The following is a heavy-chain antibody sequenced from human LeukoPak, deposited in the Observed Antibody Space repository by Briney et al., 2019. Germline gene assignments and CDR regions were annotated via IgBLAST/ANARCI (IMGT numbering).Heavy chain of an antibody. J-gene: IGHJ3*02. V-gene: IGHV1-3*01. CDR3: ARDYSSSWYRDAFDI. CDR2: INAGNGNT. CDR1: GYTFTSYA. Sequence: DSVKVSCKPSGYTFTSYAMHWVRQAPGHRVEWMGWINAGNGNTKYSQKFQGRVTITRDTSASTAYMELSSLRAEDTAVYYCARDYSSSWYRDAFDIWGQGTMVTVSS. D-gene: IGHD6-13*01.